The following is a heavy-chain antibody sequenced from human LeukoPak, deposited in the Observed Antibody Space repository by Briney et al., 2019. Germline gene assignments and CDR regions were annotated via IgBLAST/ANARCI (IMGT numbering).Heavy chain of an antibody. CDR3: ARGPIYLWIYYGMDV. D-gene: IGHD3-9*01. V-gene: IGHV3-49*04. Sequence: ALRLSFTGSGFSFNDHGMTWVGQAPGKGLEWVSVIRSEAYGQTTEYAASVKDRFTISRDNSNGIVYLQMNSLKTEDTAKYYCARGPIYLWIYYGMDVWGQGPTVIVSS. CDR1: GFSFNDHG. J-gene: IGHJ6*02. CDR2: IRSEAYGQTT.